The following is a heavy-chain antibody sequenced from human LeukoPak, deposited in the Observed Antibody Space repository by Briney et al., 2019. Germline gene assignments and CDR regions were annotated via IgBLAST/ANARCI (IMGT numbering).Heavy chain of an antibody. CDR3: ARWNYYESSRAFDI. CDR2: IYYSGNT. CDR1: GGSISSYY. D-gene: IGHD3-22*01. J-gene: IGHJ3*02. Sequence: SETLSLTCTVSGGSISSYYWSWIRQPPGKGLEWIGYIYYSGNTNYNPSLKSRVTISVDTSKNHFSLKLNSVTAADTAMYYCARWNYYESSRAFDIWGRGTMVTVSS. V-gene: IGHV4-59*01.